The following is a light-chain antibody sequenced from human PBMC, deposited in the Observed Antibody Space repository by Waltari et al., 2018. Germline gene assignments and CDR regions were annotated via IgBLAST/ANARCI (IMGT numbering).Light chain of an antibody. CDR3: NSRDSRGHPLV. J-gene: IGLJ1*01. CDR1: SLRNYY. CDR2: GKN. V-gene: IGLV3-19*01. Sequence: SSELTQDPVVSVALGQTVRITCQGDSLRNYYANWYHHKPGQAPVLVMYGKNNRPSGIPDRFSGSYSGTTASLIITGAQAEDEGDYYCNSRDSRGHPLVFGTGTKVTVL.